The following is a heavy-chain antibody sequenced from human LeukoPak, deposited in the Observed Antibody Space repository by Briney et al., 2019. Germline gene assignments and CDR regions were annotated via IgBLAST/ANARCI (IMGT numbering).Heavy chain of an antibody. V-gene: IGHV4-59*08. CDR1: GGSISSYY. CDR2: INYTGST. D-gene: IGHD3-22*01. CDR3: ARDSSGYYRIDY. J-gene: IGHJ4*02. Sequence: KPSETLSLTCTVSGGSISSYYWSWIRQPPGKGLEWIGYINYTGSTYYNPSLERRVTISVATSKNQFSLKVSSVTAADTAVYYCARDSSGYYRIDYWGQGTLVTVSS.